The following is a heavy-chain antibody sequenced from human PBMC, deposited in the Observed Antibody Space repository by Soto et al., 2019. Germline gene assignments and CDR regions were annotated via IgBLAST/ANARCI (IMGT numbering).Heavy chain of an antibody. CDR1: GGSISSYY. D-gene: IGHD6-19*01. CDR2: IYSNGNT. V-gene: IGHV4-4*07. CDR3: AREVEVAGLSRGLDP. Sequence: SETLSLTCTVSGGSISSYYWSWIRQPAGKGLEWIGRIYSNGNTNYNPSLKSRVTMSVDRSTNQLSLNLSSVTAADTAVYHCAREVEVAGLSRGLDPCDQRTPITVSS. J-gene: IGHJ5*02.